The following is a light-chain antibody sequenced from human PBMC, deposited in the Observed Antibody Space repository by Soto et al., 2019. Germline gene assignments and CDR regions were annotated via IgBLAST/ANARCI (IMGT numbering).Light chain of an antibody. CDR3: SSYTSNRNSVV. Sequence: QSALTQPASVSGSPGQSITISCTGTSGDVGGHNYVSWYQQHPDKDPKVLIFEVSNRPSGISNRFSCSKSGNTASLTISGLPAEDEADYYCSSYTSNRNSVVFGVGTQLNVL. V-gene: IGLV2-14*01. CDR1: SGDVGGHNY. J-gene: IGLJ2*01. CDR2: EVS.